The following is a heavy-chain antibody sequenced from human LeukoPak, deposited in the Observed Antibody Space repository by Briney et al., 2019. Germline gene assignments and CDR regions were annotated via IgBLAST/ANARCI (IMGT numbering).Heavy chain of an antibody. CDR3: AREKVVLWFGELLGYYGMDV. CDR1: GFTFDNYA. V-gene: IGHV3-30-3*01. D-gene: IGHD3-10*01. CDR2: ISYDGSNK. J-gene: IGHJ6*02. Sequence: PGGSLRLSCAASGFTFDNYAMHWVRQAPGKGLEWVAVISYDGSNKYYADSVKGRFTISRDNSKNTLYLQMNSLRAEDTAVYYCAREKVVLWFGELLGYYGMDVWGQGTTVTVSS.